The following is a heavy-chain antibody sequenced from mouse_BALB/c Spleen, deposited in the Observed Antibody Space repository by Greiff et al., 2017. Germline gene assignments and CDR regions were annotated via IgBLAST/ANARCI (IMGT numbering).Heavy chain of an antibody. J-gene: IGHJ4*01. Sequence: EVQGVESGGGLVKPGGSLKLSCAASGFTFSSYAMSWVRQTPEKRLEWVASISSGGSTYYPDSVKGRFTISRDNARNILYLQMSSLRSEDTAMYYCARGGAYYRYDEGYYAMDYWGQGTSVTVSS. CDR2: ISSGGST. V-gene: IGHV5-6-5*01. D-gene: IGHD2-14*01. CDR3: ARGGAYYRYDEGYYAMDY. CDR1: GFTFSSYA.